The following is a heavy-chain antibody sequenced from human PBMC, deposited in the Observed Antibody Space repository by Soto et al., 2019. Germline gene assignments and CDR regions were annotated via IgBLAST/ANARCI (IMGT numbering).Heavy chain of an antibody. V-gene: IGHV1-18*01. CDR2: ISAYNGNT. D-gene: IGHD3-22*01. CDR3: AXXXXXYYDSSGYFHY. J-gene: IGHJ4*02. CDR1: GYTFTSYG. Sequence: ASVKVSCKASGYTFTSYGISWVRQAPGQGLEWMGWISAYNGNTNYAQKLQGRVTMTADESTSTAYMELSSLRSXXTAVYYCAXXXXXYYDSSGYFHYWGQGTLVTVSS.